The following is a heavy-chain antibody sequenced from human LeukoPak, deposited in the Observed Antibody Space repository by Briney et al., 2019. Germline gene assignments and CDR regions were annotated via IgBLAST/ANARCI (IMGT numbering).Heavy chain of an antibody. J-gene: IGHJ4*02. D-gene: IGHD5-24*01. CDR1: GGSFSGYY. Sequence: SETLSLTCAVYGGSFSGYYWTWIRQPPGRGLEWIGEINHSGSTNYNPSLRSRVTISVDTSKSQFSLKLNSVTAADTAMYYCARGRDPYWGQGTLVTVSS. CDR3: ARGRDPY. CDR2: INHSGST. V-gene: IGHV4-34*01.